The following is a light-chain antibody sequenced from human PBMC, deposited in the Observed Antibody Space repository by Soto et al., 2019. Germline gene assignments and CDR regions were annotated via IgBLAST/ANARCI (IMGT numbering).Light chain of an antibody. V-gene: IGKV3-20*01. Sequence: ERVLIPVSATPFFTPRERATLSCRARQSVTSRYLAWYQQKPGQAPRLLIYDTSSRATGIPDRFSGSGSGTDFTLTISRLELEDFAVYYCQQYGSSLLTFGGGTKVDIK. CDR3: QQYGSSLLT. J-gene: IGKJ4*01. CDR2: DTS. CDR1: QSVTSRY.